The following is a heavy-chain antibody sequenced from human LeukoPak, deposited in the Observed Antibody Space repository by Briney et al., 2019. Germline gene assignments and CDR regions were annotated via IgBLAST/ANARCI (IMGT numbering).Heavy chain of an antibody. Sequence: GGSLRLSCAASEFTFSSYAMHWVRQAPGKGLEWVAVISYDGSNKYYTDSVKGRFTIPRDNSKNTLYLQMNSLRAEDTAVYYCATFDYGDYEYYFDYWGQGTLVTVSS. CDR1: EFTFSSYA. CDR3: ATFDYGDYEYYFDY. CDR2: ISYDGSNK. D-gene: IGHD4-17*01. V-gene: IGHV3-30*04. J-gene: IGHJ4*02.